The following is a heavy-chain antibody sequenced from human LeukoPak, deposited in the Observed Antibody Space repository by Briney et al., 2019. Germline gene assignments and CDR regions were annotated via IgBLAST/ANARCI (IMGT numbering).Heavy chain of an antibody. CDR1: GGSISSGGYY. CDR3: AREGDSSGYYYAGFDY. J-gene: IGHJ4*02. D-gene: IGHD3-22*01. V-gene: IGHV4-31*03. Sequence: SETLSLTCTVSGGSISSGGYYWSWIRQHPGKGLEWIGYIYYSGSTYYNPSLKSRVTISVDASKNQFSLKLSSVTAADTAVYYCAREGDSSGYYYAGFDYWGQGTLVTVSS. CDR2: IYYSGST.